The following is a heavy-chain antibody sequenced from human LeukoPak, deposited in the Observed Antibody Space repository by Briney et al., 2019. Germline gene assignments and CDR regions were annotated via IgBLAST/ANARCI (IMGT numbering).Heavy chain of an antibody. D-gene: IGHD6-19*01. V-gene: IGHV1-8*01. Sequence: GASVKVSCKASGYTFTSYDINWVRQATGQGLEWMGWMNPNSGNTGYAQKFQGRVTMTRNTSISTAYMELSSLRSEDTAVYYCARGYSSGWTWYYYYHYGMDVWGQGTTVTVSS. CDR1: GYTFTSYD. CDR3: ARGYSSGWTWYYYYHYGMDV. J-gene: IGHJ6*02. CDR2: MNPNSGNT.